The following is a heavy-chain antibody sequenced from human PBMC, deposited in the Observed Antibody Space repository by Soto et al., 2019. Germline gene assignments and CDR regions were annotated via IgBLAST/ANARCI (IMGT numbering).Heavy chain of an antibody. J-gene: IGHJ4*02. CDR2: IKSDGSST. V-gene: IGHV3-74*01. CDR1: GFTFSDYW. CDR3: AREQIGWSGWYGDY. Sequence: GGSLRLSCAASGFTFSDYWMHWVRQAPGKGLVWVSRIKSDGSSTSYADSVKGRFTISRDNAKNTVYLQMNSLRVEDTAVYYCAREQIGWSGWYGDYWGQGTRVTVSS. D-gene: IGHD6-19*01.